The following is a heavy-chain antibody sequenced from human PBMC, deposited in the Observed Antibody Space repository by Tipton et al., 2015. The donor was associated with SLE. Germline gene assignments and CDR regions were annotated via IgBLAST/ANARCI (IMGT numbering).Heavy chain of an antibody. J-gene: IGHJ3*02. Sequence: SLRLSCAASGFTFSSYWMHWVRQAPGKGLEWVSAISGSGGSTYYADSVKGRFTISRDNAKNSLYLQMNSLRAGDTALYYCAKAPGIVGALAFDIWGQGTMVTVSS. D-gene: IGHD1-26*01. V-gene: IGHV3-23*01. CDR3: AKAPGIVGALAFDI. CDR2: ISGSGGST. CDR1: GFTFSSYW.